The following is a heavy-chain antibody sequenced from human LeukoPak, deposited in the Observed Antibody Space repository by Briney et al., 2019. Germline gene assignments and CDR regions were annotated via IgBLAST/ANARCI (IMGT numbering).Heavy chain of an antibody. V-gene: IGHV4-59*01. CDR2: IYYSGST. CDR1: GGSISNYY. Sequence: SENLSLTYAVSGGSISNYYWSWIRQPPGKGLEWFGYIYYSGSTNYNPSLMSRVTISVDTSKTHFSLKLSSVTAADTAVYYCARYRNEALFAFDIWGQGTMVTVSS. J-gene: IGHJ3*02. D-gene: IGHD1-14*01. CDR3: ARYRNEALFAFDI.